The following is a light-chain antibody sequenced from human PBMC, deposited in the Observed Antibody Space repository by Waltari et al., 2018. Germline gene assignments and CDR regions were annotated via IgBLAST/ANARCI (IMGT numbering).Light chain of an antibody. Sequence: SCRASQSVGRFLAWYQKKPGQAPRLLIYDASTRASGIPDRFSGSGSGTDFNLTISRLEPEDFAVYFCQKYVNLPATFGQGTKVEIQ. CDR1: QSVGRF. V-gene: IGKV3-20*01. CDR2: DAS. CDR3: QKYVNLPAT. J-gene: IGKJ1*01.